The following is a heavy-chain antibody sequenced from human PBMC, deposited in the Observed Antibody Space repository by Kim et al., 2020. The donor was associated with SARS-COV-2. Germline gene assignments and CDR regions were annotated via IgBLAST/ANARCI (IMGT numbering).Heavy chain of an antibody. V-gene: IGHV1-2*02. CDR3: ARGSTNHPKTYYYDSSGYYQYYFDY. Sequence: ASVKVSCKASGYTFTGYYMHWVRQAPGQGLEWMGWINPNSGGTNYAQKFQGRVTMTRDTSISTAYMELSRLRSDDTAVYYCARGSTNHPKTYYYDSSGYYQYYFDYWGQGTLVTVSS. D-gene: IGHD3-22*01. CDR1: GYTFTGYY. J-gene: IGHJ4*02. CDR2: INPNSGGT.